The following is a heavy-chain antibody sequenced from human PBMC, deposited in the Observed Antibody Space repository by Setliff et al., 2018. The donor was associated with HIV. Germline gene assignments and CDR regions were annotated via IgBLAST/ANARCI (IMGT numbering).Heavy chain of an antibody. D-gene: IGHD2-2*01. Sequence: SETLSLTCAVSGGSISSSNWWSWVRQPPGKGLEWIGEIYHSGSTNYNPSLKSRVTISLDRSKTQFSLKLSSVTAADTAVYYCARTHRYCSGNSCSKVSFDPWGQGTLVTVSS. CDR1: GGSISSSNW. CDR3: ARTHRYCSGNSCSKVSFDP. V-gene: IGHV4-4*02. CDR2: IYHSGST. J-gene: IGHJ5*02.